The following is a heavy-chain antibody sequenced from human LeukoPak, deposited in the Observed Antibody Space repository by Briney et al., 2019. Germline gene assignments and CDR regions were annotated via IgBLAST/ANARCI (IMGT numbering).Heavy chain of an antibody. V-gene: IGHV4-31*03. CDR2: IYYSGST. Sequence: SQTLSLTCTVSGGSISSGGYYWSWIRQHPGKGLEWIGYIYYSGSTYYNPSLKSRVTISVDTSKNQFSLKLSSVTAADTAVYYCARYMVRGVYYYGMDVWGQETTVTVSS. CDR3: ARYMVRGVYYYGMDV. CDR1: GGSISSGGYY. D-gene: IGHD3-10*01. J-gene: IGHJ6*02.